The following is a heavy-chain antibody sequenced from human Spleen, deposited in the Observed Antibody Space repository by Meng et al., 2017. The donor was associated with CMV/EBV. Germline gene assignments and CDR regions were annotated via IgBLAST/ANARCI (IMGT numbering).Heavy chain of an antibody. V-gene: IGHV1-8*02. Sequence: QEQLVQSGAEVKKPGASVKVSCKVSGYTFTSFYMHWVRQATGQGLEWMGWINPNTGNTGYAQKFQGRVTLTRSTSISTAYMELSSLRSEDTAVYYCALTVAAGYWGQGTLVTVSS. CDR3: ALTVAAGY. CDR1: GYTFTSFY. D-gene: IGHD6-19*01. CDR2: INPNTGNT. J-gene: IGHJ4*02.